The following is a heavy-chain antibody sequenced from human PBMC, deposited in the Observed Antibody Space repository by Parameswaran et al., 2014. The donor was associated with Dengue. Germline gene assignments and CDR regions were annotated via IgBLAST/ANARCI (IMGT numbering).Heavy chain of an antibody. CDR3: AGDPPVLEWLFASMDV. CDR2: ISSSSSYI. D-gene: IGHD3-3*01. CDR1: GFTFSSYS. V-gene: IGHV3-21*01. Sequence: GSLRLSCAASGFTFSSYSMNWVRQAPGKGLEWVSSISSSSSYIYYADSVKGRFTISRDNAKNSLYLQMNSLRAEDTAVYYCAGDPPVLEWLFASMDVWGQGTTVTVSS. J-gene: IGHJ6*02.